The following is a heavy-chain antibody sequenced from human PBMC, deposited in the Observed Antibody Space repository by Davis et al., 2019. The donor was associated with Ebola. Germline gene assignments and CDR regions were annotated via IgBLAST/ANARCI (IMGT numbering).Heavy chain of an antibody. J-gene: IGHJ4*02. V-gene: IGHV1-3*01. D-gene: IGHD6-19*01. Sequence: ASVKVSCKASGYTFTSYYMHWVRQAPGHGLEWMGWIHGGNGNRKYSQKFQGRVTITMDTSASTAYMELSSLRSEDTAVYYCARAAFGYNSGWYADYWGQGTLVTVSS. CDR3: ARAAFGYNSGWYADY. CDR2: IHGGNGNR. CDR1: GYTFTSYY.